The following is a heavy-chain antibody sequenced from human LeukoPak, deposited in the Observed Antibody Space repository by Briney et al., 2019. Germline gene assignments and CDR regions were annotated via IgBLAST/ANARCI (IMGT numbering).Heavy chain of an antibody. CDR3: ARLGDYYYYMDV. CDR1: GFTFSSYG. V-gene: IGHV3-30*02. Sequence: GGSLRLSCAASGFTFSSYGMHWVRQAPGKGLEWVAFIRYDGSNKYYADSVKGRFTISRDNSKNTLYLQMNSLRAEDTAVYYCARLGDYYYYMDVWGKGTTVTASS. D-gene: IGHD3-16*01. CDR2: IRYDGSNK. J-gene: IGHJ6*03.